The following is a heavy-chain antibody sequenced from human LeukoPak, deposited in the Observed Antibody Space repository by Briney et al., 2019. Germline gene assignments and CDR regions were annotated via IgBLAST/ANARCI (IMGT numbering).Heavy chain of an antibody. Sequence: AGGSLRLSCAASGFTFSSYAMSWVRQAPGKGLEWVSAISGSGGSTYYADSVKGRFTISRDNSKNTLYLQMNSLRAEDTAVYYCAKDLLEYYGSGSYLGDWGQGTLVTVSS. CDR3: AKDLLEYYGSGSYLGD. CDR1: GFTFSSYA. D-gene: IGHD3-10*01. V-gene: IGHV3-23*01. CDR2: ISGSGGST. J-gene: IGHJ4*02.